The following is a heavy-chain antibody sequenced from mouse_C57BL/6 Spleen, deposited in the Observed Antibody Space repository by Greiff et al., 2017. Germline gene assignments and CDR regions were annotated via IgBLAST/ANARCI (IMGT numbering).Heavy chain of an antibody. CDR3: VRDGYYYGSSYGYFDV. D-gene: IGHD1-1*01. CDR1: GFTFNTYA. V-gene: IGHV10-3*01. Sequence: EVQLVESGGGLVQPKGSLKLSCAASGFTFNTYAMHWVRQAPGTGLEWVARIRSKSSNYATYYADSVKDRFTISRDDSQSMLYLQMNNLKTEDTAMYYCVRDGYYYGSSYGYFDVWGTGTTVTVSS. CDR2: IRSKSSNYAT. J-gene: IGHJ1*03.